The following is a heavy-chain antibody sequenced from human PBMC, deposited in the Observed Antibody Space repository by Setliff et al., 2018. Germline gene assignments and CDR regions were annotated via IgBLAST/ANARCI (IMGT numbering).Heavy chain of an antibody. CDR2: INHSGST. CDR1: GGSFSTYY. V-gene: IGHV4-34*01. CDR3: AGPTVNPNLGGDWFDP. D-gene: IGHD4-17*01. J-gene: IGHJ5*02. Sequence: PSETLSLTCAVYGGSFSTYYWIWIRQPPGKGLEWIGEINHSGSTNYNPSLKSRVTISVDASKNQFSAKLNSVTAADTAVYYCAGPTVNPNLGGDWFDPWGQGTLVTVSS.